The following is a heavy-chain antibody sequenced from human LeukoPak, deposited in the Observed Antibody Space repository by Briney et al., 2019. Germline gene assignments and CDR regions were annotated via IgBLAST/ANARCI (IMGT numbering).Heavy chain of an antibody. J-gene: IGHJ4*02. CDR1: RFTFSDFY. CDR2: IKQDGSEK. D-gene: IGHD7-27*01. CDR3: ARRLGGY. V-gene: IGHV3-7*01. Sequence: GGSLRLSCVASRFTFSDFYMSWIRQAPGKGLEWVANIKQDGSEKYYVDSVKGRFTISRDNAKNSLYLQMNSLRAEDTAVYYCARRLGGYWGQGTLVTVSS.